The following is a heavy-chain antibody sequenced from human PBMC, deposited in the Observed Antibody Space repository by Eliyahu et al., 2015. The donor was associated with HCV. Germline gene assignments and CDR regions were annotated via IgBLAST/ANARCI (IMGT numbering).Heavy chain of an antibody. Sequence: QVQLVESGGGVVQPGRSLRLSCAASGFTFSSSGMHWVRQAPGKGLEWVAVISYDGSNKYYADSVKGRFTISRDNSKNTLYLQMNSLRAEDTAVYYCAKARTAVAGTPIRDDYWGQGTLVTVSS. CDR2: ISYDGSNK. V-gene: IGHV3-30*18. CDR1: GFTFSSSG. D-gene: IGHD6-19*01. J-gene: IGHJ4*02. CDR3: AKARTAVAGTPIRDDY.